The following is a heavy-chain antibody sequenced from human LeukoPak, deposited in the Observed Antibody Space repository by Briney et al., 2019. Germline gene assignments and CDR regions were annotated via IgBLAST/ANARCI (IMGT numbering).Heavy chain of an antibody. CDR3: ARDSSGYYYYSHYYYYMDV. Sequence: PGGSLGLSCAASGFTFSSYWMSWVRQAPGKGLEWVANIKQDGSEKYYVDSVKGRFTISRDNAKNSLYLQMNSLRAEDTAVYYCARDSSGYYYYSHYYYYMDVWGKGTTVTVSS. J-gene: IGHJ6*03. CDR1: GFTFSSYW. D-gene: IGHD3-22*01. CDR2: IKQDGSEK. V-gene: IGHV3-7*01.